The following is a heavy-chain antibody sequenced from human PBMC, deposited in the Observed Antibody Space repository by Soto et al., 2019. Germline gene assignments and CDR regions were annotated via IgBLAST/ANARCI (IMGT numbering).Heavy chain of an antibody. D-gene: IGHD3-10*01. CDR2: IYYSGST. CDR1: GGSVSSGSYY. CDR3: AKEELLWFGAHFDY. V-gene: IGHV4-61*01. Sequence: SETLSLTCTVSGGSVSSGSYYWSWIRQPPGKGLEWIGYIYYSGSTNYNPSLKSRVTISVDTSKNQFSLKLSSVTAEDTAVYYCAKEELLWFGAHFDYWGQGTLVTVSS. J-gene: IGHJ4*02.